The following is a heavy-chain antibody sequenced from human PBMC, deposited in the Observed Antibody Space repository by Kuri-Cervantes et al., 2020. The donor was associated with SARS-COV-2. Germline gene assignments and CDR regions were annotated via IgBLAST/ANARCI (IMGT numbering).Heavy chain of an antibody. D-gene: IGHD1-26*01. CDR1: GFTFSSYS. CDR3: ARGLGWEQIEY. V-gene: IGHV3-21*01. Sequence: GGSLRLSCAASGFTFSSYSMNWVRQAPGKGLEWVSSISSSSSYIYYAESVKGRFTISRGNSKNTLYLQMNSLRAEDTAVYYCARGLGWEQIEYWGQGTLVTVSS. J-gene: IGHJ4*02. CDR2: ISSSSSYI.